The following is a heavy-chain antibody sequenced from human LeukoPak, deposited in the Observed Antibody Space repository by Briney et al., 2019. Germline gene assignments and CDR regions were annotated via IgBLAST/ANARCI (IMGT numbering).Heavy chain of an antibody. CDR3: ARPPRYCSSTSCYAGAGDDAFDI. V-gene: IGHV3-21*01. Sequence: GGSLRLSCAASGFTFSSYSMNWVRQAPGKGLEWVSSISSSSSYIYYADSVKGRFTISRDNAKNSLYLRMNSLRAEDTAVYYCARPPRYCSSTSCYAGAGDDAFDIWGQGTMVTVSS. D-gene: IGHD2-2*01. CDR1: GFTFSSYS. CDR2: ISSSSSYI. J-gene: IGHJ3*02.